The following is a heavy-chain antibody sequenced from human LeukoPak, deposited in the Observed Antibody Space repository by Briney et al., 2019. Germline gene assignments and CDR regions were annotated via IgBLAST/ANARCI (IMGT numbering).Heavy chain of an antibody. CDR2: ITSSSSYI. Sequence: GGSLRVSCAASGFTFSNYAMSWVRQAPGKGLEWVSSITSSSSYIYYADSVKGRFTISRDNAKKSLSLQMNSLRAEDTAVYYCARDGDTVLTRGYYYYMDVWGKGTTLTVSS. J-gene: IGHJ6*03. CDR3: ARDGDTVLTRGYYYYMDV. CDR1: GFTFSNYA. V-gene: IGHV3-21*01. D-gene: IGHD4-23*01.